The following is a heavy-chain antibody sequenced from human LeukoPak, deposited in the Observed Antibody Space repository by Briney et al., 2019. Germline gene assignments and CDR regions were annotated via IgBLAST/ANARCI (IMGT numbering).Heavy chain of an antibody. Sequence: GRSLRLSCAASGFTFSNYAIHWVRQAPGKGLEWVTFISYDGSSKSYADSVKGRFTISRDNSKNTLYLQMNSLRVEDAAVYYCAREHYDSGSYSGNFGYWGQGTLVTVSS. V-gene: IGHV3-30-3*01. D-gene: IGHD3-10*01. CDR2: ISYDGSSK. CDR1: GFTFSNYA. CDR3: AREHYDSGSYSGNFGY. J-gene: IGHJ4*02.